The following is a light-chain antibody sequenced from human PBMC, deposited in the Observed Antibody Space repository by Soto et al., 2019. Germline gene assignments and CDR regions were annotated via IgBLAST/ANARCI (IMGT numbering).Light chain of an antibody. V-gene: IGKV3D-15*01. CDR3: HQYNEWPRGT. CDR1: ESISNN. Sequence: DMLMTQSPATVSVSLGVSVSLSCRANESISNNLAWYQQKPGQPPRLLIYSASTRAPGIPARVIGGGSGTQFAHTIRSLQSEDFALYYCHQYNEWPRGTFGQGKKVDI. CDR2: SAS. J-gene: IGKJ1*01.